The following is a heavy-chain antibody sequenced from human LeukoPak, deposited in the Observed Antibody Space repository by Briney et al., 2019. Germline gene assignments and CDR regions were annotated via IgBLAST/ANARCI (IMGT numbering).Heavy chain of an antibody. D-gene: IGHD2-15*01. V-gene: IGHV3-48*03. CDR2: ISRSGSTI. J-gene: IGHJ4*02. Sequence: PGGSLRLSCAASGLTFSSYEMNWLRQAPGKGLEWVSYISRSGSTIYYSDSVKGRFTISRDNAKNSLYLQMNSLRAEDTVVYYCASDHGCSLGSCYGWGPNYFDYWGQGTLVTVSS. CDR3: ASDHGCSLGSCYGWGPNYFDY. CDR1: GLTFSSYE.